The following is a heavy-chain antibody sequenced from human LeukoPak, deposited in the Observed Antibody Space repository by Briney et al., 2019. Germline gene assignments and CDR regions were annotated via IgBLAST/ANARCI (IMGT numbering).Heavy chain of an antibody. Sequence: PGGSLRLSCAASGFTFSSYSMNWVRQAPGKGLEWVSSISSSSSYIYYADSVKGRFTISRDNSKNTLYLQMNSLRAEDTAVYYCAREGFIVTGTPGTYFDYWGQGTLVTVSS. D-gene: IGHD1-20*01. CDR2: ISSSSSYI. CDR3: AREGFIVTGTPGTYFDY. J-gene: IGHJ4*02. CDR1: GFTFSSYS. V-gene: IGHV3-21*01.